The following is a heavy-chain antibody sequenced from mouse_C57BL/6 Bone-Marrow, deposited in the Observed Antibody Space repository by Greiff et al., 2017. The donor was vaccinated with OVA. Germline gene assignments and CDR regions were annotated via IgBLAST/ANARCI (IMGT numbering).Heavy chain of an antibody. CDR3: TRGYSNYYAMDY. D-gene: IGHD2-5*01. J-gene: IGHJ4*01. Sequence: QVQLQQSGAELVRPGASVTLSCKASGYTFTDYEMHWVKQTPVHGLEWIGAIDPETGGTAYNQKFKGKAILTADKSSSTAYMELRILTSEDSAVDYCTRGYSNYYAMDYWGQGTSVTVSS. V-gene: IGHV1-15*01. CDR2: IDPETGGT. CDR1: GYTFTDYE.